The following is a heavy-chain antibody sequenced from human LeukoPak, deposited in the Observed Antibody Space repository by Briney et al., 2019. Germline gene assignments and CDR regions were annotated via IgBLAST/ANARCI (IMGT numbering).Heavy chain of an antibody. CDR3: ARMTLYGTGTVD. Sequence: GGSLRLSCAASGFTFSSYAMHWVRQAPGKGLEYVSGISSNGGSTYYANSVKGRFTISRDNSKNIVKLQMGSLRVEDTAVYHCARMTLYGTGTVDWGQGILVTVSS. CDR2: ISSNGGST. CDR1: GFTFSSYA. D-gene: IGHD3-10*01. J-gene: IGHJ4*02. V-gene: IGHV3-64*01.